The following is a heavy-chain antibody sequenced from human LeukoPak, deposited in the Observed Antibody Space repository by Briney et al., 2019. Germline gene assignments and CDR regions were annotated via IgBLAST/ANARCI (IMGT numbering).Heavy chain of an antibody. V-gene: IGHV3-7*01. CDR3: AREGEGNFDY. Sequence: PGGSLRLSCTASGFTFSSYWMTWVRQAPGKGLEWVANVKQDGSEKYYVDSVKGRFTISRDNAKNSLYLQMNSLRAEDTAVYYCAREGEGNFDYWGQGTLVTVSS. CDR1: GFTFSSYW. CDR2: VKQDGSEK. J-gene: IGHJ4*02. D-gene: IGHD2-21*01.